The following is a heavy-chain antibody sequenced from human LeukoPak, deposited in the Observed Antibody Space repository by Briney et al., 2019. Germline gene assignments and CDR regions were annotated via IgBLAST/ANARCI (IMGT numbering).Heavy chain of an antibody. D-gene: IGHD3-10*01. CDR3: AGLTSRLVFDY. V-gene: IGHV5-51*01. CDR1: GYSFTSYW. Sequence: GESLKISCKGSGYSFTSYWIGWVRQMPGKGLEWMGIIYPGDSDTRYSPSFQGQVTISADKSISTAYLQWSSLKAPDTAMYYLAGLTSRLVFDYWGQGTLGNVSS. CDR2: IYPGDSDT. J-gene: IGHJ4*01.